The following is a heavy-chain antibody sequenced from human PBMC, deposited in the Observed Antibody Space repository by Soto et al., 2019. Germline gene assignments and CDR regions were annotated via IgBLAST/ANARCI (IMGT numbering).Heavy chain of an antibody. Sequence: GASVKVSCKASGGTFSSYAISWVRQAPGQGLEWMGGIIPIFGTAYYAQKFQGRVTITADESTSTAYMELNSLRSEDTAVYYCARGEKHYYYYGMDVWGQGTTVTVSS. CDR3: ARGEKHYYYYGMDV. CDR1: GGTFSSYA. J-gene: IGHJ6*02. D-gene: IGHD1-26*01. CDR2: IIPIFGTA. V-gene: IGHV1-69*13.